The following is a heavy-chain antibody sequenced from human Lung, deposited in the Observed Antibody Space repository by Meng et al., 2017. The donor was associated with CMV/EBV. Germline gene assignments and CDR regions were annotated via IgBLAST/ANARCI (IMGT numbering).Heavy chain of an antibody. V-gene: IGHV3-21*01. CDR1: GFTFSSYT. D-gene: IGHD1-7*01. J-gene: IGHJ1*01. Sequence: GEXXTISCEVSGFTFSSYTMNWVRQAPGKGLEWVSSISGFSDYIHYADSAKGRFTISRDNAKNSLYLQMNSLRAEDTAVYYCARAPGIGGTTGVYWGQGTXVTVSS. CDR3: ARAPGIGGTTGVY. CDR2: ISGFSDYI.